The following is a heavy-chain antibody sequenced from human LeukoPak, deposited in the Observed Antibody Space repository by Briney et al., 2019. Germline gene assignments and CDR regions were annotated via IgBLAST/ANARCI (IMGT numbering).Heavy chain of an antibody. CDR1: GFTFSSYW. V-gene: IGHV3-7*01. CDR3: ASLGITGTHDNWFDP. Sequence: GGSLRLSCAASGFTFSSYWMSWVRQAPGKGLEWVANIKQDGSEKYYVDSVKGRFTISRDNAKNSLYLQMNSLRAEDTAVYYCASLGITGTHDNWFDPLGQGTLVTVSS. D-gene: IGHD1-20*01. J-gene: IGHJ5*02. CDR2: IKQDGSEK.